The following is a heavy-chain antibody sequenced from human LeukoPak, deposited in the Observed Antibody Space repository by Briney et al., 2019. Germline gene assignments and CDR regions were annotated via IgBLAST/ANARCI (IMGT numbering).Heavy chain of an antibody. CDR2: ISGSGGST. J-gene: IGHJ6*04. CDR3: AKMGDFCSSTSCQHQDV. D-gene: IGHD2-2*01. V-gene: IGHV3-23*01. CDR1: GFTFSRYA. Sequence: GGSLRLSCAASGFTFSRYAMSWVRQAPGKGLEWVSAISGSGGSTYYADSVKGRFTISRDNSKNTLYLQMNSLRAEDTAVYYCAKMGDFCSSTSCQHQDVWGKGTTVTVSS.